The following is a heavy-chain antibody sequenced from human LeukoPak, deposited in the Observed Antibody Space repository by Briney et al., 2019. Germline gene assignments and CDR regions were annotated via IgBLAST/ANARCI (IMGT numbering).Heavy chain of an antibody. CDR3: ARGHGSYCSGGSCYPGGY. CDR1: GYTFTSYD. D-gene: IGHD2-15*01. Sequence: ASVKVSCKASGYTFTSYDINWVRQATGQGLEWMGWTIPNSGNTGYAQKFQGRVTMTRNTSISTAYMELSSLRSEDTAVYYCARGHGSYCSGGSCYPGGYWGQGTLVTVSS. V-gene: IGHV1-8*01. CDR2: TIPNSGNT. J-gene: IGHJ4*02.